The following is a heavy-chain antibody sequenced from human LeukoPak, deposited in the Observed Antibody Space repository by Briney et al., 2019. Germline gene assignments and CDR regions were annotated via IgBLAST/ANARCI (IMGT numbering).Heavy chain of an antibody. Sequence: ETLSLTCAVYGGSFSGYYWSWIRQAPGKGLEWVSAISGSGGSTYYADSVKGRFTISRDNSKNTLYLQMNSLRAEDTAVYYCAKAPRIVGALRWFDPWGQGTLVTVSS. CDR2: ISGSGGST. J-gene: IGHJ5*02. D-gene: IGHD1-26*01. CDR3: AKAPRIVGALRWFDP. V-gene: IGHV3-23*01. CDR1: GGSFSGYY.